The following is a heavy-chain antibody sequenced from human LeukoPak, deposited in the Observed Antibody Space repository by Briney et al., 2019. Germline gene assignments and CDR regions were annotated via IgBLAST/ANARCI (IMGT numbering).Heavy chain of an antibody. D-gene: IGHD2-2*01. V-gene: IGHV3-74*01. Sequence: GGSLRLSCAASGFTFSSYWMHWVRQAPGKGLVWVSRINSDGSSTSYADSVKGRFTISRDNAKNTLYLQMNSLRAEDTAVYYCARHALPWGDQLHYYGMDVWGQGTTVTVSS. CDR1: GFTFSSYW. CDR2: INSDGSST. J-gene: IGHJ6*02. CDR3: ARHALPWGDQLHYYGMDV.